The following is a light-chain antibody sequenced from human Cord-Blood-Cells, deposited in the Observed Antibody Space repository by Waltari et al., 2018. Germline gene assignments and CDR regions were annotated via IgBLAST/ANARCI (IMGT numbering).Light chain of an antibody. CDR1: KLGDNY. CDR2: QDS. V-gene: IGLV3-1*01. CDR3: QAWDSSTAVV. Sequence: SYELPQPPSVSLSPGQTASITSSGGKLGDNYAFWYQQKPGQSPVLVIYQDSKRPSGIPERFSGSNSGNTATLTISGTQAMDEADYYCQAWDSSTAVVFGGGTKLTVL. J-gene: IGLJ2*01.